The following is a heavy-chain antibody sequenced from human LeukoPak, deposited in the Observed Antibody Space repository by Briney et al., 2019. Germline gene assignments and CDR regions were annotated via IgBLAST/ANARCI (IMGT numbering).Heavy chain of an antibody. D-gene: IGHD3-10*01. V-gene: IGHV1-2*02. J-gene: IGHJ4*02. CDR1: GYTFTYHY. CDR3: ARSTLLMIRGAVDY. CDR2: INPQRGST. Sequence: ASVKVSCMTSGYTFTYHYIRWRRQTPRRGLEWLGWINPQRGSTDSAQNFQGRLTMTRDTSINTAYTELFSLTSDDTAINYCARSTLLMIRGAVDYWGQGSLVAVSS.